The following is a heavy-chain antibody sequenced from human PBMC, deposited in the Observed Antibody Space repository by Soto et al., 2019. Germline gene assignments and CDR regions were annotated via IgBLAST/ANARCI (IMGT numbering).Heavy chain of an antibody. V-gene: IGHV1-18*01. CDR2: ISAYNGNI. CDR3: ARDEDSGWNYFDY. D-gene: IGHD6-19*01. Sequence: ASLKVHWKASGYTLTSCGIMCVRQAPGQGLELMGWISAYNGNINYAQKLQGRVTVTTDTSTSTTYMELRSLRSDDTAVYYCARDEDSGWNYFDYWGQGTLVNVSS. CDR1: GYTLTSCG. J-gene: IGHJ4*02.